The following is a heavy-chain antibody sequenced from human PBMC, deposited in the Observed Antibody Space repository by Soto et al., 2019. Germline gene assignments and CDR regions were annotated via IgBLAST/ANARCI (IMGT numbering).Heavy chain of an antibody. J-gene: IGHJ3*02. D-gene: IGHD1-1*01. CDR1: GFTFSDYY. V-gene: IGHV3-11*01. CDR3: ATLPIQLQRPAEDDVVDI. CDR2: ISSGGVTM. Sequence: QVQLVESGGGLVKPGGSLRLSCAASGFTFSDYYMSWIRQAPGKGLEWVAYISSGGVTMYYADSVKGRFTVSRDNAKNSLDLQMNSLRADDPAVYYCATLPIQLQRPAEDDVVDIWGQGSMVTVSS.